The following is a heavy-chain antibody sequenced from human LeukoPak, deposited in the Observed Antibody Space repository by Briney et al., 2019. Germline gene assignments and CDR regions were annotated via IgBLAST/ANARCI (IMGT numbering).Heavy chain of an antibody. Sequence: PSETLSLPCTVSGGSISSGGYYWSWIRQHPGKGLEWNGYIYYSGSHYYNPYLKSRVTISVDPSKNQFSLKLSSVTAADTAVYYCARGLRSTIFGVVIGNWFDPWGQGTLVTVSS. CDR3: ARGLRSTIFGVVIGNWFDP. V-gene: IGHV4-31*03. CDR2: IYYSGSH. CDR1: GGSISSGGYY. D-gene: IGHD3-3*01. J-gene: IGHJ5*02.